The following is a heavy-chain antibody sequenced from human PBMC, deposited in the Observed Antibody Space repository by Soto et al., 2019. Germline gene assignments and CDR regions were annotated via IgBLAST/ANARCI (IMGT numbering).Heavy chain of an antibody. J-gene: IGHJ3*02. V-gene: IGHV3-48*01. Sequence: GGSLRLSCAASGFTFSSYIMNWVRQAPGKGLEGVSYIRSSSSTIYYADSGKGRFTISRDNAKNSLYLQMNSLRAEDTAVYYCAREENYDILTGYYTGYRYAFDIWGQGTMVTVSS. CDR2: IRSSSSTI. D-gene: IGHD3-9*01. CDR3: AREENYDILTGYYTGYRYAFDI. CDR1: GFTFSSYI.